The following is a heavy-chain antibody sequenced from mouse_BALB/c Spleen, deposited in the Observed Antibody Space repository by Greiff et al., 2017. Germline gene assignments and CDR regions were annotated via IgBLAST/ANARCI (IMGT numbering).Heavy chain of an antibody. Sequence: KLVESGGGLVQPGGSLRLSCATSGFTFTDYYMSWVRQPPGKALEWLGFIRNKANGYTTEYSASVKGRFTISRDNSQSILYLQMNTLRAEDSATYYCARGTTAYFDYWGQGTTLTVSS. D-gene: IGHD1-2*01. V-gene: IGHV7-3*02. CDR3: ARGTTAYFDY. CDR2: IRNKANGYTT. CDR1: GFTFTDYY. J-gene: IGHJ2*01.